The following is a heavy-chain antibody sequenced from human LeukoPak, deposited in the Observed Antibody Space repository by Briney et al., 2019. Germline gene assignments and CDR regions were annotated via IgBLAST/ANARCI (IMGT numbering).Heavy chain of an antibody. J-gene: IGHJ4*02. CDR3: AKEGYSSSPWYYFDY. V-gene: IGHV3-23*01. Sequence: GGSLRLSCAASGFTFSSYDMHWVRQAPGRGLEWVSAISGSGGSTYYADSVKGRFTISRDNSKNTLYLQMNSLRAEDTAVYYCAKEGYSSSPWYYFDYWGQGTLVTVSS. CDR2: ISGSGGST. D-gene: IGHD6-13*01. CDR1: GFTFSSYD.